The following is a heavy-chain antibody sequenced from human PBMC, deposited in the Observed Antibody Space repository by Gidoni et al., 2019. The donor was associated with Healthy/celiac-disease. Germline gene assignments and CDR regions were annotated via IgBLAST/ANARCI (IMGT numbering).Heavy chain of an antibody. D-gene: IGHD2-2*01. CDR2: FDPEDGET. V-gene: IGHV1-24*01. CDR3: ATLRGDCSSTSCYYNYYYGMDV. J-gene: IGHJ6*02. CDR1: GYTLTELS. Sequence: QVQLVQSGAEVKKPGASVKVSCKVSGYTLTELSMHWVRQAPGKGLEWMGGFDPEDGETIYAQKFQGRVTMTEDTSTDTAYMELSSLRSEDTAVYYCATLRGDCSSTSCYYNYYYGMDVWGQGTTVTVSS.